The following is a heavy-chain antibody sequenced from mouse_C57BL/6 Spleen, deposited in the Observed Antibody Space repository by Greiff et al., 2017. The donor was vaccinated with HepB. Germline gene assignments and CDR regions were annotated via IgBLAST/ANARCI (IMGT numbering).Heavy chain of an antibody. D-gene: IGHD2-4*01. CDR2: ISSGGSYT. CDR1: GFTFSSYG. CDR3: ARHIYYEYDGVYYAMDY. V-gene: IGHV5-6*02. Sequence: EVRLVESGGDLVKPGGSLKLSCAASGFTFSSYGMSWVRQTPDKRLEWVATISSGGSYTYYPDSVKGRFTISRDNAKYTLYLQMSSLKSEDTAMYYCARHIYYEYDGVYYAMDYWGQGTSVTVSS. J-gene: IGHJ4*01.